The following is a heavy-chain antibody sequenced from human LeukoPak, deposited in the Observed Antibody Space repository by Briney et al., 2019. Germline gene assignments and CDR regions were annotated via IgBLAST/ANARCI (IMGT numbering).Heavy chain of an antibody. D-gene: IGHD3-22*01. CDR3: AKDMIRSGGLHITMIVVVTALDY. Sequence: PGGSLRLSCAASGFTFSSYSMNWVRQAPGKGLEWVSSISSSSSYIYYADSVKGRFTISRDNSKNTLYLQMNSLRAEDTAVYYCAKDMIRSGGLHITMIVVVTALDYWGQGTLVTVSS. CDR2: ISSSSSYI. V-gene: IGHV3-21*01. CDR1: GFTFSSYS. J-gene: IGHJ4*02.